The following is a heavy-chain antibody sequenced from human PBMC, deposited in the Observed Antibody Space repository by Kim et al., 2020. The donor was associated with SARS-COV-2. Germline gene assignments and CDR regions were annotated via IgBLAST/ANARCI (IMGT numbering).Heavy chain of an antibody. D-gene: IGHD6-19*01. Sequence: YYADSVKGRFTISRDNAKNTLYLQMNSLRAEDTAVYYCAKDLLSQWLGDYWGQGTLVTVSS. J-gene: IGHJ4*02. CDR3: AKDLLSQWLGDY. V-gene: IGHV3-23*01.